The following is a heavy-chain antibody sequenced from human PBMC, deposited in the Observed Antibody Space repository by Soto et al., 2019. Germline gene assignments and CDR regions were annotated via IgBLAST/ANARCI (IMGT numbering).Heavy chain of an antibody. J-gene: IGHJ4*02. CDR3: ARGTSVRGVLVPFDY. Sequence: SETLSLTCAVYGGSFSGYYWSWIRQSPGKGLEWIGEISHSGSTNYIPSLKSRLTISIDTSKNQFSLSLTSVTAADTAVYYCARGTSVRGVLVPFDYWGQGTLVTVSS. CDR1: GGSFSGYY. D-gene: IGHD3-10*01. CDR2: ISHSGST. V-gene: IGHV4-34*01.